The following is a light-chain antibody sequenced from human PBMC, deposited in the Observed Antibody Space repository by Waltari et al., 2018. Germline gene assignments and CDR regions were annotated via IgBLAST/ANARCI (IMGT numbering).Light chain of an antibody. V-gene: IGLV3-1*01. CDR2: QDS. J-gene: IGLJ2*01. CDR3: QAWDRNTYVV. CDR1: KLADRS. Sequence: SYELTQPPSVSVSPGQTASITCSGDKLADRSVCWYQQKPGQSPGLVLHQDSKRPSGIPERFSGFNSGNTATLTISETQAMDEADYYCQAWDRNTYVVFGGGTKLTVL.